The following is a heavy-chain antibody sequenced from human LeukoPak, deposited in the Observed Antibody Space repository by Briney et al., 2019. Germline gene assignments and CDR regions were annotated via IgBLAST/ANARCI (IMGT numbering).Heavy chain of an antibody. Sequence: SETLSLTCTVSGYSISSGYYWGWIRQPPGKGLEWIGSIYHSGSTYYNPSLKSRVTISVDTSKNQFSLKLSSVTAADTAVYYCARDSPVMAAPSGFDYWGQGTLVTVSS. J-gene: IGHJ4*02. CDR3: ARDSPVMAAPSGFDY. CDR1: GYSISSGYY. CDR2: IYHSGST. V-gene: IGHV4-38-2*02. D-gene: IGHD5-24*01.